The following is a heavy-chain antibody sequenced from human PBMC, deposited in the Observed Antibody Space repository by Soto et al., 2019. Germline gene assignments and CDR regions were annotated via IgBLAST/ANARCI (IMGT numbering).Heavy chain of an antibody. CDR3: ASDNLIDLGRWFEP. Sequence: SETLSLTCTVSGGSISTFYWSWIRQPPGKGLEWIGYIHYSGSAVYNPSLKSRLTISVDTSKNQFSLKLSSVTAADTAVYYCASDNLIDLGRWFEPWGQGTRVNVAS. V-gene: IGHV4-59*08. CDR1: GGSISTFY. CDR2: IHYSGSA. D-gene: IGHD1-20*01. J-gene: IGHJ5*02.